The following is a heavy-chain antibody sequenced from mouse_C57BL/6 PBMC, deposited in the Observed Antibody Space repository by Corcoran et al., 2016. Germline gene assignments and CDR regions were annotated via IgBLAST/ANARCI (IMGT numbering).Heavy chain of an antibody. Sequence: QIQLVQSGNELKKTGETVKISCKASGYTFTTYGMCWVKKAPGNGLKWIGWINTYSGVPTYADDFKGRFDFSLATSASTAYLQINNLKNDDTATYFCAKDGIYFDYWCQGTTLTFSS. CDR1: GYTFTTYG. CDR2: INTYSGVP. J-gene: IGHJ2*01. CDR3: AKDGIYFDY. D-gene: IGHD2-3*01. V-gene: IGHV9-3*01.